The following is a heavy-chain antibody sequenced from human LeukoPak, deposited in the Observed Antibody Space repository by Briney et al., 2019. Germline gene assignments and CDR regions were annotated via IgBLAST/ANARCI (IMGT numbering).Heavy chain of an antibody. CDR3: ARGPQYSSGWSDY. V-gene: IGHV3-30*04. CDR2: ISYDGSDK. D-gene: IGHD6-19*01. Sequence: GGSLRLSCAASGFTFSSYTMYWVREAPGKGLEWVAGISYDGSDKYYADSVKGRFTISRDNSKYTLYLQMNSLGAEDTAVYYCARGPQYSSGWSDYWGQGTLVTVSS. J-gene: IGHJ4*02. CDR1: GFTFSSYT.